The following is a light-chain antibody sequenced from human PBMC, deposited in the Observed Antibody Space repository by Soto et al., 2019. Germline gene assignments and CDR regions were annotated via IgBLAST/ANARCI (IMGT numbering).Light chain of an antibody. V-gene: IGLV2-14*01. CDR3: SSYTSSSTRV. J-gene: IGLJ3*02. Sequence: QSALTQPASVSGSPGQSITISCTGTSSDVGSYNYVSWYQQHPGKAPQLMIYEVSNRPSGVSNRFSGSKSSNTASLTISGLQAEDEANYYCSSYTSSSTRVFGGGTQLTVL. CDR1: SSDVGSYNY. CDR2: EVS.